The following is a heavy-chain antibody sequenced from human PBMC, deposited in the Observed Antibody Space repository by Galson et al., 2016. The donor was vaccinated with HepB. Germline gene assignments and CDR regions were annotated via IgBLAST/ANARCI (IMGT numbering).Heavy chain of an antibody. CDR1: GSSFSGYF. D-gene: IGHD2/OR15-2a*01. V-gene: IGHV4-34*01. J-gene: IGHJ5*02. Sequence: SETLSLTCAVSGSSFSGYFWTWIRQAPGKGLEYIGDINSRGNTKYSPSLQSRVTISVDTSKSQFSLKLTSVTAADTAVYYCARERFCADGIFKGGWCGLWGQGALVIVSS. CDR2: INSRGNT. CDR3: ARERFCADGIFKGGWCGL.